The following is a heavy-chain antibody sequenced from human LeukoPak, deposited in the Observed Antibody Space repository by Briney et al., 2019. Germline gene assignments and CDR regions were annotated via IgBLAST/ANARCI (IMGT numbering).Heavy chain of an antibody. Sequence: GKSLRLSCAASGFSFNNYAMYWVRQPPGKGLEWVALISYDGGDKYYTESMKGRITISRDNAENTLYLQMNNLRPDDTAFYFCVKEGVEYSYSYGDYWGQGTLVTVSS. D-gene: IGHD3-16*01. CDR3: VKEGVEYSYSYGDY. CDR1: GFSFNNYA. J-gene: IGHJ4*02. CDR2: ISYDGGDK. V-gene: IGHV3-30*18.